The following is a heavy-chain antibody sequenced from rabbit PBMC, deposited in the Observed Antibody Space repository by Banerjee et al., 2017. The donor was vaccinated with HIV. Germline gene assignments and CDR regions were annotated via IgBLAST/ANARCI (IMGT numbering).Heavy chain of an antibody. D-gene: IGHD1-1*01. J-gene: IGHJ4*01. CDR1: GFSFSSSYY. V-gene: IGHV1S40*01. Sequence: QQLVESGGGLVKPGASLTLTCTASGFSFSSSYYMCWVRQAPGKGLEWIGCIYTGSSSTWYASWAKGRFTISKTSSTTVTLQMTSLTAADTATYFCARGSAAGGYVNLWGPGTLVAVS. CDR2: IYTGSSST. CDR3: ARGSAAGGYVNL.